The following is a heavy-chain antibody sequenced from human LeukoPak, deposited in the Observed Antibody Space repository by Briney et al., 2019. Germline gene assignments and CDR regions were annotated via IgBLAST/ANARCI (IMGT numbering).Heavy chain of an antibody. V-gene: IGHV3-21*01. Sequence: GGSLRLSCAASGFTFSSYSMNWVRQAPGKGLEWVSSISSSSSYIYYADSVKGRFTISRDNAKNSLYLQMNSLGAEDTAVYYCARGGRNTAMVDYWGQGTLVTVSS. J-gene: IGHJ4*02. CDR1: GFTFSSYS. CDR3: ARGGRNTAMVDY. D-gene: IGHD5-18*01. CDR2: ISSSSSYI.